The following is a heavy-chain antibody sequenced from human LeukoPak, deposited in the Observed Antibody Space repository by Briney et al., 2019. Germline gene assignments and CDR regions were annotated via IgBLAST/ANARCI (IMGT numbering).Heavy chain of an antibody. CDR3: AREYSGSYYALDY. Sequence: GGSLRLSCAASGFTFSSYEMNWVRQAPGKGLEWVSYISSSGSTIYYADSVKGRFTISRDNAKNSLYLQMTSLRAEDTAVYYCAREYSGSYYALDYWGQGTLVTVSS. J-gene: IGHJ4*02. CDR1: GFTFSSYE. CDR2: ISSSGSTI. V-gene: IGHV3-48*03. D-gene: IGHD1-26*01.